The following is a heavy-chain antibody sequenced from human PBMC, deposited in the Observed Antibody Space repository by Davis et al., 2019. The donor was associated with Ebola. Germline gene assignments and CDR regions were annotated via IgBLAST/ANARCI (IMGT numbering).Heavy chain of an antibody. CDR2: INIDGSKI. V-gene: IGHV3-74*01. J-gene: IGHJ4*02. D-gene: IGHD6-13*01. CDR1: GFTFSSYW. CDR3: ARGSGYIEDSSFDS. Sequence: PGGSLRLSCAASGFTFSSYWMHWVRQAPGKGLVWVSRINIDGSKINYADSVKGRFTISRDNAKNTVYLQMNSLRAEDTAAYYCARGSGYIEDSSFDSWGQGILVTVSS.